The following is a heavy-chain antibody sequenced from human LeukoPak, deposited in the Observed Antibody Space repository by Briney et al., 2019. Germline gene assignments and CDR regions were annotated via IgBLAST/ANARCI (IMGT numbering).Heavy chain of an antibody. CDR1: GFTFSNSW. V-gene: IGHV3-7*01. CDR2: IKPDGSQT. CDR3: FGSGSYSN. Sequence: GGSLRLSCAASGFTFSNSWINWVRQALGKGLEWVANIKPDGSQTYYLDSVKGRFTVSRDNAKHSACLQMNSLRAEDTAVYYCFGSGSYSNWDQGTLVTVSS. D-gene: IGHD3-10*01. J-gene: IGHJ4*02.